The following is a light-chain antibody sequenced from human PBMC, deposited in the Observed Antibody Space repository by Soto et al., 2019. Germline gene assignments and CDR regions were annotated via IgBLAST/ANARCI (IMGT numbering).Light chain of an antibody. CDR2: KAS. CDR3: QQYNSHSSYT. V-gene: IGKV1-5*03. CDR1: QSMNTW. J-gene: IGKJ2*01. Sequence: DIPMTQSPSTLSASVGDRVTITCRASQSMNTWLAWYQQKPGKAPKLLIYKASSLGSGVPSRFSGSGSGTEFTLTIGSLQPDDFAIYYCQQYNSHSSYTFGQGTKLEIK.